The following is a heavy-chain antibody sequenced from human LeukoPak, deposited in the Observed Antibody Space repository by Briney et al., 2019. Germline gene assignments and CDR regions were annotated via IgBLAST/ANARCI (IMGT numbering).Heavy chain of an antibody. CDR1: GFTFSSYW. V-gene: IGHV3-7*01. Sequence: GGSLRLSCAASGFTFSSYWMSWVRQAPGKGLEWVANIKQDGSEKYYVDSVKGRFTISRDNAKNSLYLQMNSLRAEDTAVYYCAKDPPDIVVVPAAPGYWGQGTLVTVSS. CDR2: IKQDGSEK. CDR3: AKDPPDIVVVPAAPGY. D-gene: IGHD2-2*01. J-gene: IGHJ4*02.